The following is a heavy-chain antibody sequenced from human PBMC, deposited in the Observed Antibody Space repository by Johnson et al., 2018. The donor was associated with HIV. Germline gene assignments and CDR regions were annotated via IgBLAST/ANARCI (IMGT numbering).Heavy chain of an antibody. Sequence: VQLVESGGGVVQPGRSLRLSCAASGFTFDDYAMHWVRQAPGKGLEWVSGISWNSGSIGYADSVKGRFTISRDNAKNSLYLQVNSLRAEDMTVYYCARETGDDAFDIWGQGTMVTVSS. CDR2: ISWNSGSI. CDR3: ARETGDDAFDI. CDR1: GFTFDDYA. J-gene: IGHJ3*02. V-gene: IGHV3-9*03. D-gene: IGHD7-27*01.